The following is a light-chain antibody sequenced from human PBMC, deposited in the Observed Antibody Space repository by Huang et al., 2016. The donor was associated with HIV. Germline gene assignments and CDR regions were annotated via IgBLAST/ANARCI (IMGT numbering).Light chain of an antibody. CDR1: QNISKS. Sequence: DIQMTQSPPSLSASVGDRVTFTCLANQNISKSLNWYQQKSGRAPKLRIYTASTLENGVPSRFSGSGSGSRFILNITNLQPEDFATYYCQQSFSVPRTFGRGTTLE. V-gene: IGKV1-39*01. CDR3: QQSFSVPRT. J-gene: IGKJ1*01. CDR2: TAS.